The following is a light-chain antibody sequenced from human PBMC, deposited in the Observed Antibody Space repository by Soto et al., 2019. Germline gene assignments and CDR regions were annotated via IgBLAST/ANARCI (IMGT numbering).Light chain of an antibody. Sequence: QPVLTQPRSVSGSPGQSVTISCTGTSSDIGGYNYVSWFQHHPGKAPKLMIYDVSKRPSGVIDRFSGSKSSNTASLTISGLQAEDEADYYCCSYAGSYTLVFGGGTKLTVL. CDR3: CSYAGSYTLV. CDR1: SSDIGGYNY. J-gene: IGLJ3*02. V-gene: IGLV2-11*01. CDR2: DVS.